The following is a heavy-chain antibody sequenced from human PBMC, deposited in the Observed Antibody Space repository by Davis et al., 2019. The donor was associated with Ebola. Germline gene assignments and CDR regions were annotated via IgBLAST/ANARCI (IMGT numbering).Heavy chain of an antibody. D-gene: IGHD4-23*01. Sequence: PGGSLRLSCAASGFTVSSNYMSWVRQAPGKGLEWVSVIYSGGSTYYADSVKGRFTISRDNSKNTLYLQMSSLRSEDTAVYYCARVYGNGGTRSWGQGTMVTVSS. CDR2: IYSGGST. CDR3: ARVYGNGGTRS. J-gene: IGHJ3*01. V-gene: IGHV3-53*05. CDR1: GFTVSSNY.